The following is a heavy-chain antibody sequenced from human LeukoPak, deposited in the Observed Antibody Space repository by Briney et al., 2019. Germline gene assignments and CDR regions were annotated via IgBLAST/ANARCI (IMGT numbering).Heavy chain of an antibody. CDR1: GFTFSSYA. D-gene: IGHD2-2*02. CDR2: ISYDGSNK. Sequence: GRSLRLSCAASGFTFSSYAMHWVRQAPGKGLEWVAVISYDGSNKYYADSAKGRFTISRDNSKNTLYLQMNSLRAEDTAVYYCARDGYCSSTSCYTQYYYYYYYMDVWGKGTTVTVSS. CDR3: ARDGYCSSTSCYTQYYYYYYYMDV. J-gene: IGHJ6*03. V-gene: IGHV3-30*01.